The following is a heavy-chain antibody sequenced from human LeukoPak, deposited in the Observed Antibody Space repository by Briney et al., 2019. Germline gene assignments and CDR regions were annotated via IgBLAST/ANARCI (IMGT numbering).Heavy chain of an antibody. V-gene: IGHV4-34*01. D-gene: IGHD6-13*01. Sequence: SETLSLTCAVYGGSFSGYNWSWIRQPPGKGLERIGEIHHSGSTNYNPSLKSRVTISVDTSKNQFSLKLSSVTAADTAVYYCARHRGAAAGWFDPWGQGTLVTVSS. J-gene: IGHJ5*02. CDR1: GGSFSGYN. CDR3: ARHRGAAAGWFDP. CDR2: IHHSGST.